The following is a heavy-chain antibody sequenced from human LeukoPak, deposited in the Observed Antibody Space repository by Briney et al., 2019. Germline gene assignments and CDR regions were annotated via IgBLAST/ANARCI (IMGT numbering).Heavy chain of an antibody. CDR3: ARDRSYGDPSDY. CDR2: IWYDGSNK. D-gene: IGHD4-17*01. CDR1: GFTFSSYG. V-gene: IGHV3-33*01. J-gene: IGHJ4*02. Sequence: GGSLRLSCAASGFTFSSYGMHWVRQAPGKGLEWVAVIWYDGSNKYYADSVKGRFTISRDNSKNTLSLQMNSLRAEDTAVYYCARDRSYGDPSDYWGQGTLVTVSS.